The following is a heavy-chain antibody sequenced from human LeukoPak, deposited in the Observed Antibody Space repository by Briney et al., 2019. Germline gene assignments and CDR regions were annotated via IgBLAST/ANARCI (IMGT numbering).Heavy chain of an antibody. J-gene: IGHJ3*02. CDR2: FDPEDGET. Sequence: WASVKVSCKVSGYTLTELSMHWVRQAPGKGLEWMGGFDPEDGETIYAQKFQGRVTMTEDTSTDTAYMELSSLRSEDTAVYYCATLTHYDILTRGVLDAFDIWGQGTMVTVSS. CDR3: ATLTHYDILTRGVLDAFDI. D-gene: IGHD3-9*01. CDR1: GYTLTELS. V-gene: IGHV1-24*01.